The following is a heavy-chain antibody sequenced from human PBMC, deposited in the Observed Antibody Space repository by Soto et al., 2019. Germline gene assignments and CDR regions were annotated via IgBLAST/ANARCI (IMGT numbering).Heavy chain of an antibody. CDR3: ARGLAGSSDWFDP. V-gene: IGHV1-8*01. D-gene: IGHD3-22*01. Sequence: ASVKVSCKASGYTFINYDISWVRQATGQRFEWMGWMDPKSGDTGYAPNFQGRVTMTRDTSTDTAYMDLSNLRSDDTAVYYCARGLAGSSDWFDPWGPGTLVTVSS. J-gene: IGHJ5*02. CDR2: MDPKSGDT. CDR1: GYTFINYD.